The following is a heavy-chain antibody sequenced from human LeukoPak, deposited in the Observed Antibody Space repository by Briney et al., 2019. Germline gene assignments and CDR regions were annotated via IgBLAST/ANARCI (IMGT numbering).Heavy chain of an antibody. J-gene: IGHJ5*02. Sequence: PGGPLRLSCAASGFTFSSYEMNWVRQAPGKGLEWVSYISSSGSTIYYADSVKGRFTISRDNAKNSLYLQMNSLRAEDTAVYYCARVATGPYQLLPTWFDPWGQGTLVTVSS. CDR1: GFTFSSYE. CDR3: ARVATGPYQLLPTWFDP. CDR2: ISSSGSTI. D-gene: IGHD2-2*01. V-gene: IGHV3-48*03.